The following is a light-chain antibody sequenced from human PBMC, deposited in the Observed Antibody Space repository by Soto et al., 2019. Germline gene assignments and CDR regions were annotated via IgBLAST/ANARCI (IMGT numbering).Light chain of an antibody. J-gene: IGLJ3*02. CDR3: QSYDSSLGGSKGV. Sequence: QSVLTQPPSMSGAPGQRVTISCTGSSSDIGAGYDVHWYQQFPGTAPKLLIYGNINRPSGVPDRFSGSKSGTSASLAITGLQAEDEADYYCQSYDSSLGGSKGVFVGGTKLTVL. CDR1: SSDIGAGYD. CDR2: GNI. V-gene: IGLV1-40*01.